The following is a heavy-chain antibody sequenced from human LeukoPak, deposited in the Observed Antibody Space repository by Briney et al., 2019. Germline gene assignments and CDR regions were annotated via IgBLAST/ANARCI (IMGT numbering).Heavy chain of an antibody. Sequence: SETLSLTCTASGGSISSYYWSWIRQPPGKGLEWIGYIYYSGSTNYNPSLKSRVTISVDTSKNQFSLKLSSVTAADTAVYYCARSHLWFGELLNYFDYWGQGTLVTVSS. CDR3: ARSHLWFGELLNYFDY. J-gene: IGHJ4*02. D-gene: IGHD3-10*01. V-gene: IGHV4-59*01. CDR1: GGSISSYY. CDR2: IYYSGST.